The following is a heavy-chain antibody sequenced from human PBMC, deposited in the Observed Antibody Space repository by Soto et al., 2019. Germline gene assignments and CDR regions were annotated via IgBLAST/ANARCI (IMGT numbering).Heavy chain of an antibody. J-gene: IGHJ4*02. CDR3: ARSRGADFDY. CDR2: IGTAGDT. CDR1: GFTLSNYD. V-gene: IGHV3-13*04. Sequence: EVQLVESGGGLVQPGGSLRLSCAASGFTLSNYDMHWVRQATGKGLEWVSAIGTAGDTYYPASVKGRFTISRENAKNSLYLQINSLSAGDTAVYYCARSRGADFDYWGQGTLVTVSS. D-gene: IGHD3-10*01.